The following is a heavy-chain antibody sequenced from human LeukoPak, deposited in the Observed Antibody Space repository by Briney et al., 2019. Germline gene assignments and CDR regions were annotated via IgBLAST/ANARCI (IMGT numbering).Heavy chain of an antibody. Sequence: GASVKVSYKASVYTFTSYAMHWVRQAPGQRLEGMGWINACNGNTKYSQNFQGRVTITRDTSASTAYMELSSLRSEDAAVYYCARASGGSSGWFRYCFDYWGQGTLVTVSS. CDR1: VYTFTSYA. V-gene: IGHV1-3*01. CDR2: INACNGNT. J-gene: IGHJ4*02. D-gene: IGHD6-19*01. CDR3: ARASGGSSGWFRYCFDY.